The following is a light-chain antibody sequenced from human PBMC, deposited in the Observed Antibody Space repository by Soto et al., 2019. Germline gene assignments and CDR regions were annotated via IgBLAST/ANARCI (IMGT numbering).Light chain of an antibody. CDR1: QSLGGN. Sequence: EIVMTQSPATLAVSPGDTATLSCRASQSLGGNLAWYQQKPGQAPRLLIFRASSRATGVPARFSASASGTEFTLTISGLQSDDFAVYYYQQYNNWPPWTFGPGTKVEIK. CDR3: QQYNNWPPWT. J-gene: IGKJ1*01. CDR2: RAS. V-gene: IGKV3-15*01.